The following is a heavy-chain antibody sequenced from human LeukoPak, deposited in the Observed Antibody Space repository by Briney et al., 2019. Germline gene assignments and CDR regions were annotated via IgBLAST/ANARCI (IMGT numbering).Heavy chain of an antibody. CDR2: LTGGGTSS. CDR3: ARGGFPAAPGY. V-gene: IGHV3-23*01. D-gene: IGHD2-2*01. CDR1: GLTFNTYA. Sequence: GGSLRLTCAASGLTFNTYAMSWVRQAPGKGLEWVSALTGGGTSSYHADSVKGRFTISRDNSKNTLYLQMNSLRAEDTAVFYCARGGFPAAPGYWGQGTLVTVSS. J-gene: IGHJ4*02.